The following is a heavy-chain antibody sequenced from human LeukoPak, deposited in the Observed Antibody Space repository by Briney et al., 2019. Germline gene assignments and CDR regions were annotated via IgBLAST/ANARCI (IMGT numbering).Heavy chain of an antibody. CDR2: VSGDGDDR. CDR1: GFPFNHYA. J-gene: IGHJ3*02. V-gene: IGHV3-23*01. Sequence: GGSLRLSCAASGFPFNHYAMSWVRQAPLKGLEWVSTVSGDGDDRDYLHSVTGRFIISRDNSKNTLFLQMSSLRAEDTAVYYCARHNYGDYRDAFDIWGQGTMVTVSS. D-gene: IGHD4-17*01. CDR3: ARHNYGDYRDAFDI.